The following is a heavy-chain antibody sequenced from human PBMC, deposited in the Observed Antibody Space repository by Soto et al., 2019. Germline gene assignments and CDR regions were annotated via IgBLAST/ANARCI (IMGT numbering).Heavy chain of an antibody. CDR1: GFTFSSYA. Sequence: GGSLRLSCAASGFTFSSYAMHWVRQAPGKGLEWVAVISYDGSNKYYADSVKGRFTISRDNSKNTLYLQMNSLRAEDTAVYYCASGGYSYGPPPYYFDYWGQGTLVTVSS. D-gene: IGHD5-18*01. CDR3: ASGGYSYGPPPYYFDY. J-gene: IGHJ4*02. CDR2: ISYDGSNK. V-gene: IGHV3-30-3*01.